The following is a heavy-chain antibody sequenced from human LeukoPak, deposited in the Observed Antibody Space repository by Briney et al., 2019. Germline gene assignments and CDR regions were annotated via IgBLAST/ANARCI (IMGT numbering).Heavy chain of an antibody. V-gene: IGHV1-18*01. CDR3: ATGGMEMATTVTTGTNYYYGMDV. D-gene: IGHD4-17*01. J-gene: IGHJ6*02. CDR2: ISAYNGNT. Sequence: ASVTVSCKASGYTFTSYGISWVRQAPGQGLEGVGWISAYNGNTIYAQKFQGRVTMTEDTSTDTAYMELSSLRSEDTAVYYCATGGMEMATTVTTGTNYYYGMDVWGQGTTVTVSS. CDR1: GYTFTSYG.